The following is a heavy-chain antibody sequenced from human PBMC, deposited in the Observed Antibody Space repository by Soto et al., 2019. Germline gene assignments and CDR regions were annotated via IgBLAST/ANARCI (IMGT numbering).Heavy chain of an antibody. CDR3: TTDLRAYCDGTTCYAGNYYYDDMDV. CDR2: IKSQGDGGTR. Sequence: GGSLRLSCAASGFSFRNAWMSWVRQAPGKGLEWVGHIKSQGDGGTRDYAAPVKGRFTISRDDSKNTLFLQMNSLKNEDTAVYFCTTDLRAYCDGTTCYAGNYYYDDMDVWGQGTTVTV. V-gene: IGHV3-15*01. J-gene: IGHJ6*02. CDR1: GFSFRNAW. D-gene: IGHD2-2*01.